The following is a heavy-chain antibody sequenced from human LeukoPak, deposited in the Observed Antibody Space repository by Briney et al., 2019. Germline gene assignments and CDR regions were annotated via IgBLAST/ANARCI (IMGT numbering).Heavy chain of an antibody. Sequence: SETLSLTCAVYGGSFSGYYWSWIRQPPGKGLEWIGEINHSGSTNYNPSLKSRVTISVDTSKNQLSLKLSSVTAADTAVYYCARPLTRGGTYYVWGQGTLVTVSS. V-gene: IGHV4-34*01. J-gene: IGHJ4*02. CDR3: ARPLTRGGTYYV. CDR1: GGSFSGYY. CDR2: INHSGST. D-gene: IGHD1-26*01.